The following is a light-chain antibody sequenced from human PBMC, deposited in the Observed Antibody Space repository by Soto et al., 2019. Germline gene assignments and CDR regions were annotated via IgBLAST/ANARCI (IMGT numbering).Light chain of an antibody. CDR3: SSYTSSSSYV. Sequence: QSVLTQPASVSGSPGQSITSACTGTSSDVGGYNYVSWYQQHPGKAPKLMIYEVSNRPSGVSNRFSGSKSGNTASLTISGLQAEDEAEYYCSSYTSSSSYVFGTGTKVTVL. CDR2: EVS. CDR1: SSDVGGYNY. V-gene: IGLV2-14*01. J-gene: IGLJ1*01.